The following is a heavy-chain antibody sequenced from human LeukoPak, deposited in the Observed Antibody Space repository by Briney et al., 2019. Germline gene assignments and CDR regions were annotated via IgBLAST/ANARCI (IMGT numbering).Heavy chain of an antibody. D-gene: IGHD3-10*01. CDR3: ARDSRYGSGSSENY. J-gene: IGHJ4*02. CDR1: GFAFSSFG. CDR2: IANDGKTT. V-gene: IGHV3-30*03. Sequence: GGSLRLSCAASGFAFSSFGMHWVRQAPGKGLEWVAVIANDGKTTYYADSVKGRFTISRDNAKNSLYLQMNSLRAEDTALYYCARDSRYGSGSSENYWGQGTLVTVSS.